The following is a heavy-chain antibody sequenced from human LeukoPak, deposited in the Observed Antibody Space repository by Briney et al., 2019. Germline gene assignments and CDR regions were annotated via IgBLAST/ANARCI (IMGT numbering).Heavy chain of an antibody. CDR1: GYTFTSYA. V-gene: IGHV7-4-1*02. CDR3: ARQGSLYYDILTGYYPGLDY. D-gene: IGHD3-9*01. Sequence: ASVKVSCKASGYTFTSYAMNWVRQAPGQGLEWMGWINTNTGNPTYAQGFTGRFVFSLDTSVSTAYLQISSLKAEDTAVYYCARQGSLYYDILTGYYPGLDYWGQGTLVTVSS. CDR2: INTNTGNP. J-gene: IGHJ4*02.